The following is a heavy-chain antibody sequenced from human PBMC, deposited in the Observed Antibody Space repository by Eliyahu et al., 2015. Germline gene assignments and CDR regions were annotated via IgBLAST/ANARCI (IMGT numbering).Heavy chain of an antibody. CDR2: ISSNGGST. J-gene: IGHJ4*02. Sequence: EVQLVESGGALVQPGGSLRLSCXASGXPFSNYAMPXVRQAPGKGLEYVSAISSNGGSTNYANSVKGRFTISRDNSKNTLYLQMGSLRAEDMAVYYCARTRFTSSWYEDYWGQGTLVTVSS. CDR3: ARTRFTSSWYEDY. V-gene: IGHV3-64*01. CDR1: GXPFSNYA. D-gene: IGHD6-13*01.